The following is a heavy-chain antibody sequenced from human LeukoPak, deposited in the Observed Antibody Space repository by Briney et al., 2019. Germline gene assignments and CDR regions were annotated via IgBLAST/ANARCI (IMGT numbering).Heavy chain of an antibody. CDR3: ARDGRPDYGDINWFDP. V-gene: IGHV4-34*01. J-gene: IGHJ5*02. CDR2: ISHNGST. Sequence: SETLSLTCAVYGGSFNDFYWSWIRQPPGKGLEWIGEISHNGSTNYNPSLESRVTISVDTSKNQFSLKLTSVTAADTAVYYCARDGRPDYGDINWFDPWGQGTLVTVSS. CDR1: GGSFNDFY. D-gene: IGHD4-17*01.